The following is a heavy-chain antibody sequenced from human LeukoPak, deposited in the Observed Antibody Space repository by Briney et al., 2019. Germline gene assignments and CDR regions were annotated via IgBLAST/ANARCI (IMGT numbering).Heavy chain of an antibody. D-gene: IGHD6-19*01. V-gene: IGHV1-24*01. CDR3: ARGVPQWLEPGWLDP. CDR2: FDPEDGET. J-gene: IGHJ5*02. Sequence: ASVKVSCKVSGHTLTELSMHWVRQAPGKGLEWMGGFDPEDGETIYAQKFQGRVTMTEDTSTDTAYMELSSLRSEDTAVYYCARGVPQWLEPGWLDPWGQGTLVTVSS. CDR1: GHTLTELS.